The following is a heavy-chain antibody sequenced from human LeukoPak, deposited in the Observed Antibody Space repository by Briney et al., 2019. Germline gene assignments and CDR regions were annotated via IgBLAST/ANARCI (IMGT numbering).Heavy chain of an antibody. D-gene: IGHD6-25*01. Sequence: GGSLRLSCAASGFTFSAYWMSWVRQAPGKGLEWVPNIKQDGREKYYVDSVKGRFTISRDNARNSVYLEMNSLRAEDTAVYYCASEPRRLSAFDIWGQGTMVTVSS. CDR1: GFTFSAYW. V-gene: IGHV3-7*04. CDR2: IKQDGREK. CDR3: ASEPRRLSAFDI. J-gene: IGHJ3*02.